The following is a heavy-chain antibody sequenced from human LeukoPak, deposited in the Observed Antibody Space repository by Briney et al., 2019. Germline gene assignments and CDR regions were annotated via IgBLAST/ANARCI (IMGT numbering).Heavy chain of an antibody. CDR2: INHSGST. J-gene: IGHJ3*02. CDR3: ATGKYQLLLDAFDI. V-gene: IGHV4-34*01. CDR1: GGSFSGYY. Sequence: LETLSLTCAVYGGSFSGYYWSWIRQPPGKGLEWIGEINHSGSTNYNPSLKSRVTISVDTSKNQFSLKLSSVTAADTAVYYCATGKYQLLLDAFDIWGQGTMVTVSS. D-gene: IGHD2-2*01.